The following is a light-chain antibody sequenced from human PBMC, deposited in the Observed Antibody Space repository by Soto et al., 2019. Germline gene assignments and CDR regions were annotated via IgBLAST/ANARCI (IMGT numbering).Light chain of an antibody. CDR1: QSVSSTY. V-gene: IGKV3-20*01. J-gene: IGKJ4*01. CDR3: QQYERSPPT. Sequence: EIVLTQSPGTLSLSPGERATLSCRASQSVSSTYLAWYQQKPGQAPSLLIYGASRRATGIPDRFTGSGSVSDFTITISRLEPEDFGVYYWQQYERSPPTFGGGIKVEIK. CDR2: GAS.